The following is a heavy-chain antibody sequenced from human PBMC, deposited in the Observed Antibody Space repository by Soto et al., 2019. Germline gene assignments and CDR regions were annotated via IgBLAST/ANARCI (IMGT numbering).Heavy chain of an antibody. CDR2: INPNSGGT. V-gene: IGHV1-2*04. Sequence: ASVKVSCKASGYTFIGYYIHWVRQAPGQGLEWMGWINPNSGGTNYAQRFQGWVTMTRDRSISTAYMELSRLKSDDTAVYYCARVGGGLASLGYYGMGVWGQGTTVTVCS. J-gene: IGHJ6*02. CDR1: GYTFIGYY. D-gene: IGHD3-16*01. CDR3: ARVGGGLASLGYYGMGV.